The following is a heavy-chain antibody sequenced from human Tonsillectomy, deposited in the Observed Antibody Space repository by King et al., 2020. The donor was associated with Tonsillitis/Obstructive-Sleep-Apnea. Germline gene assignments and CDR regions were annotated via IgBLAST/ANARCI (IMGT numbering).Heavy chain of an antibody. D-gene: IGHD2-15*01. CDR2: IDHSGST. CDR3: AREFDSLDF. J-gene: IGHJ4*02. CDR1: GGSFSGYY. V-gene: IGHV4-34*01. Sequence: VQLQQWGAGLLKPSETLSLTCAVYGGSFSGYYWSWIRQPPGKGLEGIGEIDHSGSTNYNPSLKSRVTISVDTSKNQFSLKLSSVTAADTAVYYCAREFDSLDFWGQGTLVTVSS.